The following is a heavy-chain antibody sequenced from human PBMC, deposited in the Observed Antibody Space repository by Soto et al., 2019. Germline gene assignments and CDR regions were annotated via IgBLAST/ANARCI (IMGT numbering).Heavy chain of an antibody. J-gene: IGHJ6*02. D-gene: IGHD3-3*01. V-gene: IGHV4-31*03. CDR3: AREVTIFGGGMDV. Sequence: SETLSLTCTVSGGSISSDGYYWSWIRQHPGKGLEWIGYIHYSGSASYTPSLKSRVIISVDTSKNQLSLKLSSVTAADTAVYYCAREVTIFGGGMDVWGQGTTVTVSS. CDR1: GGSISSDGYY. CDR2: IHYSGSA.